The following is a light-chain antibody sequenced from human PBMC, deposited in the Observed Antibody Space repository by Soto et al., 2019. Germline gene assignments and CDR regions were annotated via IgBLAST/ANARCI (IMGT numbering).Light chain of an antibody. Sequence: QSVLTQPPSASGTPGQRVTISCSGSISIIGSNTVNWYQQLPGTAPKLLIYSNNQRPSGVPDRFSGSKSGTSASLAISGLQSEDEADYYCAAWDDSLNGVVFGGGTKVTVL. CDR3: AAWDDSLNGVV. V-gene: IGLV1-44*01. CDR2: SNN. CDR1: ISIIGSNT. J-gene: IGLJ2*01.